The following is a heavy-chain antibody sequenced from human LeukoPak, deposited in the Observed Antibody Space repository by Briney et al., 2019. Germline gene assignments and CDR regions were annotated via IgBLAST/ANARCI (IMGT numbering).Heavy chain of an antibody. CDR1: GFTFSDYN. CDR3: ARRIAGDGSHAFDI. Sequence: PGGSLRLSCAASGFTFSDYNMGWMRQAPGKGLEWVSYTRNSDNNMFYADSVKGRFTISRDNAKYSVYLQMNSLRAEDTAVYYCARRIAGDGSHAFDIWGQGTMVTVSS. D-gene: IGHD6-19*01. J-gene: IGHJ3*02. V-gene: IGHV3-11*01. CDR2: TRNSDNNM.